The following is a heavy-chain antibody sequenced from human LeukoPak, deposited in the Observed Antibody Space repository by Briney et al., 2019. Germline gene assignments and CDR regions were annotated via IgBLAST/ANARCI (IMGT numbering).Heavy chain of an antibody. J-gene: IGHJ4*02. CDR1: GYSISSGYY. CDR2: IYHSGST. CDR3: VHVGVGDGYNVDY. Sequence: SETLSLTCTVSGYSISSGYYWGWIRPPPGKGLEWIGSIYHSGSTYYNPSLKSRVTISVDTSKNQFSLKLSSVTAADTAVYYCVHVGVGDGYNVDYWGQGTLVTVSS. V-gene: IGHV4-38-2*02. D-gene: IGHD5-24*01.